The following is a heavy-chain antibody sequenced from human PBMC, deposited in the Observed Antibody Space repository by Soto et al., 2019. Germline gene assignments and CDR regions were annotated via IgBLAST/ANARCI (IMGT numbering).Heavy chain of an antibody. CDR3: AHKGGRGAGMDV. CDR1: GFSVSTSGVG. Sequence: QITLKESGPTLVKPTQTLTLTCTFSGFSVSTSGVGVAWIRQPPGKALEWLALIYWDGDERYSPFLQSRVTITKDTSKNQVVLTRTNMDPVDTATYYCAHKGGRGAGMDVWGQGTTVTFSS. D-gene: IGHD3-10*01. V-gene: IGHV2-5*02. J-gene: IGHJ6*02. CDR2: IYWDGDE.